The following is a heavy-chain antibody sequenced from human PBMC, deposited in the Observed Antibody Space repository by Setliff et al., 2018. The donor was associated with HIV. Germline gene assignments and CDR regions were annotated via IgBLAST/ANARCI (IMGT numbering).Heavy chain of an antibody. J-gene: IGHJ4*02. D-gene: IGHD3-22*01. Sequence: SETLSLTCAVYGGSFNDYYWIWIRQPPGKGLEWIGEINHSGSTYYNPSLKSRVTMSVDTSKNQFSLRLTSVTAADTAVYFCARLRITMIMMLNYFDYWGQGTLVTVSS. CDR1: GGSFNDYY. CDR2: INHSGST. CDR3: ARLRITMIMMLNYFDY. V-gene: IGHV4-34*01.